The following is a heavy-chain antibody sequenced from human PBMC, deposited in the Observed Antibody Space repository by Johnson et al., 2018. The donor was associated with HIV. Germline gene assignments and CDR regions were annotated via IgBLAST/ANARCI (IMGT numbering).Heavy chain of an antibody. J-gene: IGHJ3*02. CDR1: GFTFSSYW. D-gene: IGHD3-9*01. V-gene: IGHV3-74*01. Sequence: VQLVESGGGLVQPGGSLRLSCAASGFTFSSYWMHWVRQAPGKGLVWVSRINSDGSSTSYADSVMGRFTIPRDNAKNTLYLQMNSLKTEDTAMYYCTTDWPLRDLDWLFHDAFDIWGQGTMVTVAS. CDR2: INSDGSST. CDR3: TTDWPLRDLDWLFHDAFDI.